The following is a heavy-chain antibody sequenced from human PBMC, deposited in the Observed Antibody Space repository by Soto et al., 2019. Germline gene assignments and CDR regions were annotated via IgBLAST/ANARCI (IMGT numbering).Heavy chain of an antibody. V-gene: IGHV6-1*01. Sequence: PSQTLSLTCVISGDSVASNRAAWNRVRQSPSRGLEWLGRTYYRSEWKNDYALSVNSRITINPDTSKNQLSLQLSSVTPEDTAVYYCVRGVDASFDYWGQGTLVTVSS. CDR2: TYYRSEWKN. CDR1: GDSVASNRAA. J-gene: IGHJ4*02. CDR3: VRGVDASFDY. D-gene: IGHD2-2*01.